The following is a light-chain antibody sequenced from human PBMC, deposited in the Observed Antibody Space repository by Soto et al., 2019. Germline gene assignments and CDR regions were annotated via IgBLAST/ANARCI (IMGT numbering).Light chain of an antibody. CDR1: SSHIGDYNY. V-gene: IGLV2-14*01. J-gene: IGLJ1*01. CDR3: SSYTSSSTGV. Sequence: QSVLTQPASVSGSPGQSITISCTGTSSHIGDYNYVSWYQQHPGKAPKLMIYDVSNRPSGVSNRFSGSKSGNTASLTISGLQAEDEADYYCSSYTSSSTGVFGTGTKLTVL. CDR2: DVS.